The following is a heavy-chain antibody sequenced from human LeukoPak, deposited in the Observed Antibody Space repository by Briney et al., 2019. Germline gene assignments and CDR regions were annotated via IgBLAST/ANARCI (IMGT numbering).Heavy chain of an antibody. CDR3: ARVRRAKRQNRYYFYYYMDV. V-gene: IGHV3-7*01. CDR2: IKQDGSEK. CDR1: GCTLSNYW. D-gene: IGHD1-14*01. Sequence: GGSLRLSCAASGCTLSNYWMSWVRQAPGKGLEWVANIKQDGSEKYYVDSVKGRFTISRDNAKDSLYLQMNSLRAEDTAVHFCARVRRAKRQNRYYFYYYMDVWGKGTTVTVSS. J-gene: IGHJ6*03.